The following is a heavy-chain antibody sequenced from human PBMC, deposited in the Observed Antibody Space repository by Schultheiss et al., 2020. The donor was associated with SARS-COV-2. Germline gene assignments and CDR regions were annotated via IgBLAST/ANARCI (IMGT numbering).Heavy chain of an antibody. J-gene: IGHJ6*02. V-gene: IGHV3-30*18. CDR1: GFTFSSYG. D-gene: IGHD3-3*01. CDR2: ISYDGSNK. CDR3: AKGNGDLWNYGGMDV. Sequence: GESLKISCAASGFTFSSYGMHWVRQAPGKGLEWVAVISYDGSNKYYADSVKGRFTISRDNSKNTLYLQMNSLRAEDTAVYYCAKGNGDLWNYGGMDVWGQGTTVTVSS.